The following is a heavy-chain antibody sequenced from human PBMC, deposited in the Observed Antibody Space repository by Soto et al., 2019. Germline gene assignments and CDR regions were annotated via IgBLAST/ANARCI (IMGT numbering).Heavy chain of an antibody. Sequence: GASVKVSCKASGYTFTSYYMHWVRQAPGQGLEWMGIINPSGGSTSYAQKFQGRVTMTRDTSTSTVYMELSSLRSEDTAVYYCARAQGPTVTRAWDDYWGQGTLVTVSS. CDR3: ARAQGPTVTRAWDDY. D-gene: IGHD4-17*01. V-gene: IGHV1-46*03. J-gene: IGHJ4*02. CDR1: GYTFTSYY. CDR2: INPSGGST.